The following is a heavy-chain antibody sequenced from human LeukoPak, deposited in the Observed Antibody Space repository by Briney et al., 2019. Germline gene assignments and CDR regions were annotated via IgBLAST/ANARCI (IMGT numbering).Heavy chain of an antibody. CDR3: ARGEDGYNYLYFDL. CDR1: GFTVSSNY. D-gene: IGHD5-24*01. CDR2: IYSGGST. V-gene: IGHV3-53*01. Sequence: PGGSLRLSCAASGFTVSSNYMSWVRQAPGKGLEWVSVIYSGGSTYYADSVKGRFTISRDNSKNTLYLQMNSLRAEDTAVYYCARGEDGYNYLYFDLWGRGTLVTVSS. J-gene: IGHJ2*01.